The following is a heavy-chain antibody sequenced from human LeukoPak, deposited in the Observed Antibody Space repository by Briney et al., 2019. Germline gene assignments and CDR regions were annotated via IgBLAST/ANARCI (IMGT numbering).Heavy chain of an antibody. D-gene: IGHD2-2*01. CDR3: AREAIVPAATMGYFDY. Sequence: PSETLSLTCSVSGGSISSHYWSWIRQPPGKGLERIGYIYYSGSTNYNPSLKSRVTISVDTSKNQFSLQLSSVTAADTAVYYCAREAIVPAATMGYFDYWGQGTLVTVSS. CDR1: GGSISSHY. V-gene: IGHV4-59*11. J-gene: IGHJ4*02. CDR2: IYYSGST.